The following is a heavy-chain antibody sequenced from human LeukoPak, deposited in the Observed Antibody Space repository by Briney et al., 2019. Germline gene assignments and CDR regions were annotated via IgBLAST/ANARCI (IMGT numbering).Heavy chain of an antibody. J-gene: IGHJ4*02. CDR3: ARAYGDILTGYYLSTGFDY. V-gene: IGHV4-39*07. Sequence: SETLSLTCTVSGGSISSSTYYWGWIRQPPGKGLEWIATIYYSGSTYYNPSLKSRVTISVDTSKNQFSLRLSSVTAAGTAVYYCARAYGDILTGYYLSTGFDYWGQGTLVTVSS. D-gene: IGHD3-9*01. CDR2: IYYSGST. CDR1: GGSISSSTYY.